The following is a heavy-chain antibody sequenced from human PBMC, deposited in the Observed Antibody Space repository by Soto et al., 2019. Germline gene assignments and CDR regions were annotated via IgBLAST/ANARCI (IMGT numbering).Heavy chain of an antibody. V-gene: IGHV3-33*01. D-gene: IGHD2-2*01. J-gene: IGHJ4*02. Sequence: QVQLVESGGGVVQPGRSLRLSCAASGFTFSSYGMHWVRQAPGKGLEWVAVIWYDGRNKYYADSVKGRFTISRDNSKNTLYLQMNSLRAEDTAVYYCARSDLRCSPNCVEVADYWGQGTLVTVSS. CDR1: GFTFSSYG. CDR3: ARSDLRCSPNCVEVADY. CDR2: IWYDGRNK.